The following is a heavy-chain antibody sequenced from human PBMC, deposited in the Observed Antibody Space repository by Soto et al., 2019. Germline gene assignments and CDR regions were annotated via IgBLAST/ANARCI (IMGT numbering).Heavy chain of an antibody. Sequence: ASVKVSCKASGYTFSTYGLTWVRQAPGQGLEWVAWISGNSGKTYYAQRFQGRVTLTTDTSTSTAYMELRSLRSDDTAVYYCAREWDGDFDPWGQGTLVTVSS. D-gene: IGHD1-26*01. V-gene: IGHV1-18*01. J-gene: IGHJ5*02. CDR1: GYTFSTYG. CDR2: ISGNSGKT. CDR3: AREWDGDFDP.